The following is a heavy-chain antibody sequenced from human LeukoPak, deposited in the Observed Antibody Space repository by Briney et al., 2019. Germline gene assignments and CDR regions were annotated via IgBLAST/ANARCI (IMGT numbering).Heavy chain of an antibody. CDR2: IYHSGST. CDR1: GYSISSGYY. V-gene: IGHV4-38-2*01. D-gene: IGHD1-26*01. Sequence: SETLSLTCAVSGYSISSGYYWGWIRQPPGKGLEWIGIIYHSGSTYYNPSLKIRVTISLDTSKNQFSLKLSSVTAPDTAVYYCARRRGSYSIDYWGQGTLVTVSS. J-gene: IGHJ4*02. CDR3: ARRRGSYSIDY.